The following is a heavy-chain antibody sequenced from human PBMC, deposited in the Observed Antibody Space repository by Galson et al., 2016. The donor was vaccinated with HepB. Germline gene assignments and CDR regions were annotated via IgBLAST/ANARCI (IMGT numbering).Heavy chain of an antibody. Sequence: SVKVSCKASGYNFTSYAIHWVRQAPGQRLEWLGWVNSGNGNTKYSQKFQGRVTITRDTSASTGYMEMSGLRSDDTAVYYCARERPIAYFYGMDVWGQGTTVTVSS. CDR3: ARERPIAYFYGMDV. D-gene: IGHD2/OR15-2a*01. V-gene: IGHV1-3*04. CDR1: GYNFTSYA. J-gene: IGHJ6*02. CDR2: VNSGNGNT.